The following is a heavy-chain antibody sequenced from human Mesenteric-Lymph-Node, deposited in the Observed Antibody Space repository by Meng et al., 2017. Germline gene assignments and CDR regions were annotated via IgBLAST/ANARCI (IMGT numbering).Heavy chain of an antibody. Sequence: VQLQWSAPGLVKPSQTLSLTCTVSGGSISSGGYYWSWIRQHPGKGLEWIGYIYYSGSTYYNPSLKSRVTISVDTSKNQFSPKLSSVTAADTAVYYCARGPSRWLQFSFDYWGQGTLVTVSS. D-gene: IGHD5-24*01. J-gene: IGHJ4*02. V-gene: IGHV4-31*03. CDR3: ARGPSRWLQFSFDY. CDR2: IYYSGST. CDR1: GGSISSGGYY.